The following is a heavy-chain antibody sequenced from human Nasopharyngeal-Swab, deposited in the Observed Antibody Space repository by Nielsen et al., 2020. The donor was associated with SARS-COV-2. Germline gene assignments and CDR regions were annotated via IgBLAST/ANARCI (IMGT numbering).Heavy chain of an antibody. D-gene: IGHD5/OR15-5a*01. V-gene: IGHV3-7*01. CDR1: GFTFSNYW. Sequence: GESLKISCAASGFTFSNYWMTWVRQAPGKGLEWVANVKQDGTEKYYVDSVKGRFTISRDNAKNSLYLQMNSLRVEDTAVYYCARKSSPFSASVHWGLGSLVTVSS. CDR3: ARKSSPFSASVH. CDR2: VKQDGTEK. J-gene: IGHJ4*02.